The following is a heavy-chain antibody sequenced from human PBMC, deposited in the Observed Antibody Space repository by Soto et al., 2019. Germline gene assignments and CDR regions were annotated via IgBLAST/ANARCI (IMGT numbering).Heavy chain of an antibody. CDR3: AKETDGSSWALFDY. D-gene: IGHD6-13*01. CDR1: GFTFSSYA. Sequence: GESLKISCAASGFTFSSYAMSWVRQAPGKGLEWVSAISGSGGSTYYADSVKGRFTISRDNSKNTLYLQMNSLRAEDTAVYYCAKETDGSSWALFDYWGQGTLVTVSS. V-gene: IGHV3-23*01. J-gene: IGHJ4*02. CDR2: ISGSGGST.